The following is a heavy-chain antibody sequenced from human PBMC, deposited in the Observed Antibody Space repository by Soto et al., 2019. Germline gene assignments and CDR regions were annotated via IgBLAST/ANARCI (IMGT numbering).Heavy chain of an antibody. D-gene: IGHD3-3*01. V-gene: IGHV3-30*18. CDR1: GFTFSSYG. CDR3: AKDLYYDFWSGYPDY. Sequence: ESGGGVVQPGRSLRLSCAASGFTFSSYGMHWVRLAPGKGLEWVAVISYDGSNKYYADSVKGRFTISRDNSKNTLYLQMNSLRAEDTAVYYCAKDLYYDFWSGYPDYWGQGTLVTVSS. J-gene: IGHJ4*02. CDR2: ISYDGSNK.